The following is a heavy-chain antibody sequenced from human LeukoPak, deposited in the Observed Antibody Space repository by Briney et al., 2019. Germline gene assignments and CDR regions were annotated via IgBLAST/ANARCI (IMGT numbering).Heavy chain of an antibody. D-gene: IGHD3-10*01. Sequence: SGPTLVKPTQTLTLTCALFGLSLSTSGVGVGWIRQPPGKALQWLALIYWDADERYNPSLKTRLTITRDASKNQVVLTTTNMDPADTATYHCAHTGYGSGSYLRYYYFGLDVWGQGTTVTVSS. V-gene: IGHV2-5*02. CDR3: AHTGYGSGSYLRYYYFGLDV. CDR1: GLSLSTSGVG. CDR2: IYWDADE. J-gene: IGHJ6*02.